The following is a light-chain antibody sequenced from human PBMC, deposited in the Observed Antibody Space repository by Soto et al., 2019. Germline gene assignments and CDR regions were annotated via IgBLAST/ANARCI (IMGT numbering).Light chain of an antibody. CDR2: EVT. Sequence: QSALTQPDSVSGSPGQSITLSCTGTRRDVGGYNYVSWYQQYPGKSPKLLIYEVTHRPSGVSNRFSGSKSGNTASLTISGLQAEDEADYYCSSYTISNTLPFVFGTGTKLTVL. CDR3: SSYTISNTLPFV. V-gene: IGLV2-14*01. CDR1: RRDVGGYNY. J-gene: IGLJ1*01.